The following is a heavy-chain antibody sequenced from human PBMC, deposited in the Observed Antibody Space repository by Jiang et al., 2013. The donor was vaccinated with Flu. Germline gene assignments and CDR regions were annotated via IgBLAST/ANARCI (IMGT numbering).Heavy chain of an antibody. CDR3: ARRDCTGSSCYFIY. D-gene: IGHD2-8*02. V-gene: IGHV1-46*01. J-gene: IGHJ4*02. Sequence: NPGGGTIRYAEEFQGRVTMTGDTSTSTVYVELSSLRSEDTAVYYCARRDCTGSSCYFIYWGQGTLVTVSS. CDR2: NPGGGTI.